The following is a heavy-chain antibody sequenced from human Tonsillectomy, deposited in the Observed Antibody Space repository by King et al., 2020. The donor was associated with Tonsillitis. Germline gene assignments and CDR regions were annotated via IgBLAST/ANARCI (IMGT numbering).Heavy chain of an antibody. D-gene: IGHD3-10*01. Sequence: VQLVESGGGLIQPGRSRRLSCAASGFTCDEYAMHWVRQAPGKGLEWVSGSSWNSGSIGYADSVKGRFTISRDKAKNSLYLQMNSLRAEDTALYYCAKDASNYYGSVSPDYWGQGTLVTVSS. CDR1: GFTCDEYA. V-gene: IGHV3-9*01. CDR2: SSWNSGSI. J-gene: IGHJ4*02. CDR3: AKDASNYYGSVSPDY.